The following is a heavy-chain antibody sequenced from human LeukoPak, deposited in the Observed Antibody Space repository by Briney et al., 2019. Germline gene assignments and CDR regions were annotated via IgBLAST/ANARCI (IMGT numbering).Heavy chain of an antibody. CDR2: FDPEDGET. CDR3: ATVSRYSGSYYSNYFDY. V-gene: IGHV1-24*01. D-gene: IGHD1-26*01. CDR1: GYTLTELS. Sequence: ASVKVSCKVSGYTLTELSMHWVRQAPGKGLEWMGGFDPEDGETIYAQKFQGRVTMTEDTSTDTAYMELSSLRSEDTAVYYCATVSRYSGSYYSNYFDYWGQGTLVTVSS. J-gene: IGHJ4*02.